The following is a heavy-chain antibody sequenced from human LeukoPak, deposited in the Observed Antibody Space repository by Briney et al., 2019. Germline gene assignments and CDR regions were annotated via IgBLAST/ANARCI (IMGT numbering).Heavy chain of an antibody. J-gene: IGHJ6*03. CDR2: INPSGGST. CDR1: GYTFTSYY. Sequence: RASVKVSCKASGYTFTSYYMHWVRQAPGQGLEWMGIINPSGGSTSYAQKFQGRVTMTRDMSTSTVYMELSSLRSEDTAVYYCARVRGVPADTYYDFWSGHMDVWGKGTTVTVSS. V-gene: IGHV1-46*01. CDR3: ARVRGVPADTYYDFWSGHMDV. D-gene: IGHD3-3*01.